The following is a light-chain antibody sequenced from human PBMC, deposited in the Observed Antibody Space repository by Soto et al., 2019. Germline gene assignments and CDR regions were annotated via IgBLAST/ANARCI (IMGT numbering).Light chain of an antibody. CDR1: QSVSSN. V-gene: IGKV3D-15*01. CDR3: QHRYNWPLT. Sequence: ELVMTQSPATLSVSPGERATLSCRASQSVSSNLAWYQQKPAQAPRLLIYAAYRRAPGIQERFSGSGSGTDFTLTIETLESEDFAIYYCQHRYNWPLTFGAGTKVDNK. CDR2: AAY. J-gene: IGKJ4*01.